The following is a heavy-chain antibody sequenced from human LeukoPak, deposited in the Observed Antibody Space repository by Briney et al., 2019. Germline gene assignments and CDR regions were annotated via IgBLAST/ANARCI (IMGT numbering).Heavy chain of an antibody. Sequence: GGSLRLSCAASGFTFSSYGMHWVRQAPGKRLEWVALIWYDGSSKHYADSVRGRFTISRDNSKNTLYLQMNSLRAEDTAVYYCARDFELSHWGQGTLVTVSS. D-gene: IGHD3-16*02. CDR3: ARDFELSH. CDR2: IWYDGSSK. J-gene: IGHJ4*02. CDR1: GFTFSSYG. V-gene: IGHV3-33*01.